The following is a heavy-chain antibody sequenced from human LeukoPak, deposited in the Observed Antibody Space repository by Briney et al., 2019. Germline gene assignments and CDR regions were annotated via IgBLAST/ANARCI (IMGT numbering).Heavy chain of an antibody. J-gene: IGHJ4*02. CDR2: IYAGGAA. D-gene: IGHD2-2*01. V-gene: IGHV3-53*01. CDR3: ARSTSYHFDY. CDR1: GFTVSTNY. Sequence: GGSLRLSCAASGFTVSTNYLSCVRQAPGKGLEWVSVIYAGGAAYYADYVKGRFTISRDTSNNTLFLQMHSLRAEDTAVYYCARSTSYHFDYWGQGTRVAVSS.